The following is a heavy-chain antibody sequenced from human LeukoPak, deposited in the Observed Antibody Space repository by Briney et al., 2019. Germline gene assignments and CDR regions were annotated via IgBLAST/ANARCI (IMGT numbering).Heavy chain of an antibody. V-gene: IGHV1-2*02. CDR2: INPEKRDT. D-gene: IGHD5-12*01. CDR3: AKKMRGPSHPLDF. J-gene: IGHJ4*02. CDR1: GYTFTGYA. Sequence: ASVKVSCKASGYTFTGYAIHWVRQAPGQGLEWMGWINPEKRDTGYAHKFQGRVTMTSDTSISTAYMELSSLRSDDTADYYCAKKMRGPSHPLDFWGQGTLVTVSS.